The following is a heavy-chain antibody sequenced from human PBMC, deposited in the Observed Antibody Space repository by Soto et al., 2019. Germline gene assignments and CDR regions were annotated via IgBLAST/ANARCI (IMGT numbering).Heavy chain of an antibody. D-gene: IGHD5-18*01. J-gene: IGHJ6*02. CDR1: GFTFSSYG. CDR3: ARDGDTAMPDNYYYYYGMDV. V-gene: IGHV3-33*01. Sequence: QVQLVESGGGVVQPGRSLRLSCAASGFTFSSYGMHWVRQAPGKGLEWVAVIWYDGSNKYYADSVKGRFTISRDNSKNTLYLQMNSLRAEDTAVYYCARDGDTAMPDNYYYYYGMDVWGQGTTVTVSS. CDR2: IWYDGSNK.